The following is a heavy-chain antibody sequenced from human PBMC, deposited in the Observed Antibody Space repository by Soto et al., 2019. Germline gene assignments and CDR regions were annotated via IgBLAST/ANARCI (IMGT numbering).Heavy chain of an antibody. D-gene: IGHD3-10*01. Sequence: GGSLRLSCAASGFTFSSYGMHWVRQAPGKGLEWVAVISYDGSNKYYADSVKGRFTISRDNSKDTLYLQMNSLRAEDTAVYYCAKVKYYGSGSYSSYFDYWGQGTLVTVSS. CDR1: GFTFSSYG. J-gene: IGHJ4*02. CDR3: AKVKYYGSGSYSSYFDY. V-gene: IGHV3-30*18. CDR2: ISYDGSNK.